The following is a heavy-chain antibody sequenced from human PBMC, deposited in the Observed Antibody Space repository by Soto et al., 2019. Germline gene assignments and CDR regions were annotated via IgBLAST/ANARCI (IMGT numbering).Heavy chain of an antibody. J-gene: IGHJ5*02. CDR2: IYYSGST. CDR1: GGSISSSSYY. Sequence: SETLSLTCTVSGGSISSSSYYWGWMRQPPGRGLEWIGSIYYSGSTYYNPSLKSRVTISVDTSKNQFSLKLSSVTAADTAVYYCARHPTDIVVVPAAISWFDPWGQGTLVTVSS. CDR3: ARHPTDIVVVPAAISWFDP. V-gene: IGHV4-39*01. D-gene: IGHD2-2*02.